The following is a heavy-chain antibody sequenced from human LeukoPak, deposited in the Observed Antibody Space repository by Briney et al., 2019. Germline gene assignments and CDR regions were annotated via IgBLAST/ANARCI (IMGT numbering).Heavy chain of an antibody. CDR3: ARWGQDTPYSSSWYALSYYYGMDV. CDR1: GYTFTSYG. CDR2: ISAYNGNT. D-gene: IGHD6-13*01. J-gene: IGHJ6*02. V-gene: IGHV1-18*01. Sequence: ASVKVSCKASGYTFTSYGISWVRQAPGQGLEWMGWISAYNGNTNYAQKLQGRVTMTTDTSTSTAYMELRSLRSDDTAVYYCARWGQDTPYSSSWYALSYYYGMDVWGQGTTVTVSS.